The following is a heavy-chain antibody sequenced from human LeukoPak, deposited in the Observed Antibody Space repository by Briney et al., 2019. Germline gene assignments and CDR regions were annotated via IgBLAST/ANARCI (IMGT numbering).Heavy chain of an antibody. Sequence: PSETLSLTCTVSGGSISSYYWSWIRQPPGKGLEWIGYIYYSGSTNYNPSLKSRVTISVDTSKNQFSLKLSSVTAADTAVYYCARAGYCSGGSCYGGFDYWGQGTLVTVSS. V-gene: IGHV4-59*01. CDR1: GGSISSYY. J-gene: IGHJ4*02. D-gene: IGHD2-15*01. CDR3: ARAGYCSGGSCYGGFDY. CDR2: IYYSGST.